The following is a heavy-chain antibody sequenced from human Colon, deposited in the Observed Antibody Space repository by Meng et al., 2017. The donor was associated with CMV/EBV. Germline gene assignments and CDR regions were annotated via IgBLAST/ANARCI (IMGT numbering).Heavy chain of an antibody. D-gene: IGHD3-3*01. CDR2: IYYGGST. J-gene: IGHJ5*02. Sequence: WGWVRQPPRKRLEWSASIYYGGSTFYNPSLNSRVTISIDTSKNHFSLKLNSVTAADTAVYYCARHGDLHDFWRGYWRFGPWGQGTLVTVSS. CDR3: ARHGDLHDFWRGYWRFGP. V-gene: IGHV4-39*01.